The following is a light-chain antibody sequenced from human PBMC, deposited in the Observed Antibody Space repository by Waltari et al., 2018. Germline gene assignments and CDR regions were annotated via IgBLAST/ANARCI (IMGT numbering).Light chain of an antibody. V-gene: IGKV1-5*03. CDR2: KAS. Sequence: DIQMTQSPSTPPASAGDRVTITFRASQSISSRLAWYQQKPGKAPKLLIYKASSLESGVPSRFSGSGSGTEFTLTISSLQPDDFATYYCQQYNSYTFGQGTKLEIK. CDR1: QSISSR. J-gene: IGKJ2*01. CDR3: QQYNSYT.